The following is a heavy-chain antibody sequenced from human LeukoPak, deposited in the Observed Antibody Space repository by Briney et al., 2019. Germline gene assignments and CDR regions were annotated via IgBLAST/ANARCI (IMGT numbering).Heavy chain of an antibody. CDR2: IYNSEYT. CDR3: ARGTGGIAAAGIIDY. D-gene: IGHD6-13*01. Sequence: SETLSLTCTVSGGSISSYYWSWIRQPPGKGLEWIAYIYNSEYTNYNPSLKSRASISVDTSKNQFSLKLSSVTAADTAVYYCARGTGGIAAAGIIDYWGQGTMVTVSS. CDR1: GGSISSYY. V-gene: IGHV4-59*12. J-gene: IGHJ4*02.